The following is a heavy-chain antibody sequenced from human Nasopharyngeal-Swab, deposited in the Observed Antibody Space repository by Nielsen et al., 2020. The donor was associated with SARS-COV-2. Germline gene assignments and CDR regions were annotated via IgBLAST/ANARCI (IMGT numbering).Heavy chain of an antibody. CDR2: IYYSGST. CDR1: GGPISSYY. Sequence: SETLSLTCTVSGGPISSYYWNWIRQPPGKGLEWIGYIYYSGSTNYNPSLKSRVTISVDTSKNQFSLKLSSVTAADTAVYYCARGKRLLWFGESDLFDIWGQGTMVNVSS. CDR3: ARGKRLLWFGESDLFDI. J-gene: IGHJ3*02. D-gene: IGHD3-10*01. V-gene: IGHV4-59*01.